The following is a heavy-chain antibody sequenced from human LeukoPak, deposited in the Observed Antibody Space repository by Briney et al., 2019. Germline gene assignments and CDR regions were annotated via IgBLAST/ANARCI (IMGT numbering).Heavy chain of an antibody. CDR1: GFTVSSNY. CDR2: TYSDGST. CDR3: ARKNHLFNAAFDI. Sequence: GGSLRLSCAASGFTVSSNYMSWVRQAPGKGLEWVSITYSDGSTNYADSVRGRFTISRDNSKNTLSLQMNSLRAEDTAVYYCARKNHLFNAAFDIWGQGTVVTVSS. D-gene: IGHD1-14*01. J-gene: IGHJ3*02. V-gene: IGHV3-53*01.